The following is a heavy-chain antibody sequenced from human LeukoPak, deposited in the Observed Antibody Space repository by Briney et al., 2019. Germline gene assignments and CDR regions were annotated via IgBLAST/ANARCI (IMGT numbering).Heavy chain of an antibody. J-gene: IGHJ6*03. CDR1: GYTFTSYA. CDR2: IIPIFGTA. D-gene: IGHD3-10*01. Sequence: SVKVSCKASGYTFTSYAISWVRQAPGQGLEWMGGIIPIFGTANYAQKFQGRVTITADESTSTAYMELSSLRSEDAAVYYCARGYGSGSYTHYYYYYMDVWGKGTTVTISS. CDR3: ARGYGSGSYTHYYYYYMDV. V-gene: IGHV1-69*13.